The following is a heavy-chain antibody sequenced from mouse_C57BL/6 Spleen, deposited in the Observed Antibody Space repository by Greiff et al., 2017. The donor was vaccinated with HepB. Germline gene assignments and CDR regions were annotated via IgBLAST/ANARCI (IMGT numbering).Heavy chain of an antibody. D-gene: IGHD4-1*01. CDR3: ALTGTRYWYFDV. CDR1: GYTFTDYN. Sequence: EVQLQESGPELVKPGASVKMSCKASGYTFTDYNMHWVKQSHGKSLEWIGYINPNNGGTSYNQKFKGKATLTVNKSSSTAYMELRSLTSEDSAVYYCALTGTRYWYFDVWGTGTTVTVSS. J-gene: IGHJ1*03. V-gene: IGHV1-22*01. CDR2: INPNNGGT.